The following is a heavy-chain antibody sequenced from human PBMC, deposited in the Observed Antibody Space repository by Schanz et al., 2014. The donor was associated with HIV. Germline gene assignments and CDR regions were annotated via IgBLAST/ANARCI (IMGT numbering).Heavy chain of an antibody. CDR1: GFAFSNYA. Sequence: VQLLESGGGLVQPGGSLRLSCAASGFAFSNYAMSWVRQAPGKGLEWVAVTSYDGIKKNFADSVRGRFTISRDNSKNTLYLQMKNLRTEDTAVYYCARDRMVYAQAPLYYFDYWGQGTLVTVSS. D-gene: IGHD2-8*01. J-gene: IGHJ4*02. CDR3: ARDRMVYAQAPLYYFDY. V-gene: IGHV3-30*03. CDR2: TSYDGIKK.